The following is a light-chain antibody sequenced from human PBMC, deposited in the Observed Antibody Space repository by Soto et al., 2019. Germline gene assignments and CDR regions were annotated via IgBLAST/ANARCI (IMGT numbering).Light chain of an antibody. CDR1: SSDVGGYNS. CDR3: SSFTTSTTYV. V-gene: IGLV2-14*01. J-gene: IGLJ1*01. Sequence: QSALSQPDSVSGSPGQSITISCTGTSSDVGGYNSVSWYQQHPGKAPKFIIYEVSRRPSGVSNRFSGSKSGNTASLTISGLQAEDEADYYCSSFTTSTTYVFGPGTKLTVL. CDR2: EVS.